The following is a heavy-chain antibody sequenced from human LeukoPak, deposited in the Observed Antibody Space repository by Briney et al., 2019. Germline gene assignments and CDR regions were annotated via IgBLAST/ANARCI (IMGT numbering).Heavy chain of an antibody. V-gene: IGHV1-69-2*01. CDR1: GYTFTDYY. CDR3: ATDQNRRGGGGY. Sequence: ASVKVSCKVSGYTFTDYYMHWVQQAPGKGLEWMGLVDPEDGETIYAEKFQGRVTITADTSTDTAYMELSSLRSEDTAVYYCATDQNRRGGGGYWGQGTLVTVSS. J-gene: IGHJ4*02. D-gene: IGHD3-16*01. CDR2: VDPEDGET.